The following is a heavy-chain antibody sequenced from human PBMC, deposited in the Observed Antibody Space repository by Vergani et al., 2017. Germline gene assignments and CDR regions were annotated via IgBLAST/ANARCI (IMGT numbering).Heavy chain of an antibody. CDR3: ARGGRGYSYGLSFYGMDV. V-gene: IGHV1-2*02. Sequence: QVQLVQSGAEVKKPGASVKVSCKASGYTFTGYYMPWVRQAPGQGLEWMGWINPNSGGPNYAQKFQGRVTMTRDTSISPAYMELSRLRSDDTAVYFCARGGRGYSYGLSFYGMDVWGQGTTVTVSS. D-gene: IGHD5-18*01. CDR1: GYTFTGYY. J-gene: IGHJ6*02. CDR2: INPNSGGP.